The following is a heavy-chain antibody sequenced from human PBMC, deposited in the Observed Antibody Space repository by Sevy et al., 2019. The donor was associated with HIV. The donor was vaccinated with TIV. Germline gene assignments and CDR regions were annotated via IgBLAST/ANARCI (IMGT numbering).Heavy chain of an antibody. D-gene: IGHD3-3*01. J-gene: IGHJ6*02. CDR1: GGSISSSSYY. Sequence: SETLSLTCTVSGGSISSSSYYWGWIRQPPGKGLEWIGSIYYSGSTYYNPSLKSRVTISVDTSKNQFSLKLSSVTAADTAVYYCARHAFIITIFGVSSYGMDVWGQGTTVTVSS. V-gene: IGHV4-39*01. CDR2: IYYSGST. CDR3: ARHAFIITIFGVSSYGMDV.